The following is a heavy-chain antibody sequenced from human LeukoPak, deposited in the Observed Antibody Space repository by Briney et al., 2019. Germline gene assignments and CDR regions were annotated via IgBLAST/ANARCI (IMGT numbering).Heavy chain of an antibody. CDR1: GFTFSSYA. V-gene: IGHV3-23*01. J-gene: IGHJ4*02. CDR2: ISGSGGST. D-gene: IGHD2-8*01. CDR3: AKSRSLDIVLMVYADFDY. Sequence: GRSLRLSCAASGFTFSSYAMSWVRQAPGKGLEWVSAISGSGGSTYYADSVKGRFTISRDNSKNTLYLQMNSLRAEDTAVYYCAKSRSLDIVLMVYADFDYWGRGTLVTVSS.